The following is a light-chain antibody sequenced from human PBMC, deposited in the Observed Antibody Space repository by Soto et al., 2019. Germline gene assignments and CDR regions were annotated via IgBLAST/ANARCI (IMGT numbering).Light chain of an antibody. J-gene: IGLJ1*01. CDR1: SSDVGGYNY. CDR2: EVS. V-gene: IGLV2-14*01. CDR3: TSYTSSSTLDV. Sequence: QSVLTQPASVSGSPRQSITISCTGTSSDVGGYNYVSWYQQHPGKAPKLMIYEVSNRPLGVSNRFSGSKSGNTASLTISGLQAEDGADYYCTSYTSSSTLDVFGTGTKVTVL.